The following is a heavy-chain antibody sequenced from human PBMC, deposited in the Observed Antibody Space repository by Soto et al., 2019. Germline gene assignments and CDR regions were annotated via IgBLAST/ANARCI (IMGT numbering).Heavy chain of an antibody. CDR2: IYHSGST. CDR3: ARVSEAYYYHGMDV. Sequence: SETLSLTCGVSGGSFSTGGYSWSWIRQPPGKGLEWIGYIYHSGSTYYNPSLKSRITISIDRSKNQFSLKLSSVTAADTAVYFCARVSEAYYYHGMDVWGQGTTVTVS. CDR1: GGSFSTGGYS. J-gene: IGHJ6*02. V-gene: IGHV4-30-2*01.